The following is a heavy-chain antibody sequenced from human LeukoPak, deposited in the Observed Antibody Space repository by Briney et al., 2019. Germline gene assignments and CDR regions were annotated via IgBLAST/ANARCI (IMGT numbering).Heavy chain of an antibody. V-gene: IGHV3-30*02. J-gene: IGHJ3*02. Sequence: GGSLRLSCEASGFTFSRSGMHWVRQAPGKGLEWVTFIGYDGSKIYYADSVKGRFTISRDNSRNTLYLQMNSLRAEDTAVYYCAKEGRGGFDIWGQGTMVTVSS. CDR1: GFTFSRSG. CDR3: AKEGRGGFDI. CDR2: IGYDGSKI. D-gene: IGHD3-16*01.